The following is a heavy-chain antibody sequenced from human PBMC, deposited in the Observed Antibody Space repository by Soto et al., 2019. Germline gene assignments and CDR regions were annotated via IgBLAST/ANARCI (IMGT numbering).Heavy chain of an antibody. CDR1: EFTFRSCA. V-gene: IGHV3-23*01. CDR3: AKALGPKLRFLYMDV. Sequence: PGGSLRLSCAAAEFTFRSCAMSWVRQAPGKGLEWVSSIDGSGDNAYYADSAKGRFSISRDNSKNTLSLQMNSLSAEDTAIYYCAKALGPKLRFLYMDVWGQGTTVTVSS. J-gene: IGHJ6*02. D-gene: IGHD3-3*01. CDR2: IDGSGDNA.